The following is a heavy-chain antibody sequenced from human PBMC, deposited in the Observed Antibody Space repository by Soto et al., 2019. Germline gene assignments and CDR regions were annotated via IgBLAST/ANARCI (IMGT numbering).Heavy chain of an antibody. J-gene: IGHJ6*02. CDR2: IYYSGGT. CDR1: GGSINSGDYY. V-gene: IGHV4-30-4*01. Sequence: SETLSLTCTVSGGSINSGDYYWTWIRQSPGKGLEWIGYIYYSGGTYSSPSLKSRVTMSDDASKNQFFLKLTSVTAADTAVYFCARGVGSYYYYGMDVWGQGTSVTVSS. CDR3: ARGVGSYYYYGMDV. D-gene: IGHD1-26*01.